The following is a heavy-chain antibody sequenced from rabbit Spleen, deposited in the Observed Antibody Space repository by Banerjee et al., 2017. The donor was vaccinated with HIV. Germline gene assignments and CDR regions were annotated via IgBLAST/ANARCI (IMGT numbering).Heavy chain of an antibody. V-gene: IGHV1S40*01. D-gene: IGHD8-1*01. CDR3: ARDGTGGSYFAL. Sequence: QSLEESGGDLVKPGASRTLTCTASGFSFSSNFWICWVRQVPGKGLEWIGYIDPVFGITYYANWVNGRFSISRENAQNTVFLQMTSLTAADTATYFCARDGTGGSYFALWGQGTLVTVS. J-gene: IGHJ4*01. CDR1: GFSFSSNFW. CDR2: IDPVFGIT.